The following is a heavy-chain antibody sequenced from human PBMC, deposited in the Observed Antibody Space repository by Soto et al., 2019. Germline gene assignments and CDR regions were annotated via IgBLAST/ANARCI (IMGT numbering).Heavy chain of an antibody. CDR3: ARVWVDVETAMETSYGMDV. CDR1: GGSISSYY. CDR2: IYYSGST. V-gene: IGHV4-59*12. Sequence: SETLSLTCTVSGGSISSYYWSWIRQPPGKGPEWIGYIYYSGSTYYNPSLKRRVTISVDTSKNQFSLKLSSVTAADTAVYYCARVWVDVETAMETSYGMDVWGQGTTVTVSS. J-gene: IGHJ6*02. D-gene: IGHD5-18*01.